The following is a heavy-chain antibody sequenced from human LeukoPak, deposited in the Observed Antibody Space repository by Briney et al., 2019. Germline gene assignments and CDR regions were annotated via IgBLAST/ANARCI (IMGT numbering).Heavy chain of an antibody. Sequence: SETLSLTCTVSGGSISSSSYYWGWIRQPPGKGLEWIGSIYYSGSTYYNPSLKSRVTISVDTSKNQFSLKLSSVTAADTAVYYCARRDYRDLRVTQYNWFDPWGQGTLVTVSS. J-gene: IGHJ5*02. D-gene: IGHD2-21*02. V-gene: IGHV4-39*01. CDR2: IYYSGST. CDR3: ARRDYRDLRVTQYNWFDP. CDR1: GGSISSSSYY.